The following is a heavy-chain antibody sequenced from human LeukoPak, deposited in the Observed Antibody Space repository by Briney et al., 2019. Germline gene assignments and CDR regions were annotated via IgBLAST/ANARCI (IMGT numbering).Heavy chain of an antibody. CDR2: ISWNSGSI. CDR3: AKDIVVVPATSTSLDY. J-gene: IGHJ4*02. D-gene: IGHD2-2*01. Sequence: GGSLRLSCAASGFTFDDYAMHWVRQAPGKGLEWVSGISWNSGSIGYADSVKGRFTISRDNAKNSLYLQMNSLRAEDTALYYCAKDIVVVPATSTSLDYWGQGTLVTVSS. CDR1: GFTFDDYA. V-gene: IGHV3-9*01.